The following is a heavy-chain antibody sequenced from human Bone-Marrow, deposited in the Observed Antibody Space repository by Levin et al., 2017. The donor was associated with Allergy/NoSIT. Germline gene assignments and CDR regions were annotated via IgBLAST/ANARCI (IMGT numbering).Heavy chain of an antibody. J-gene: IGHJ4*02. CDR1: GFTFSDYY. Sequence: GGSLRLSCAASGFTFSDYYMSWMRQAPGKGLEWVSYISNSADTINYADSVKGRFTISRDNAKNSLSLQMNSLRAEDTAVYYCARVKGSYSIDYWGQGTLVTVSS. V-gene: IGHV3-11*01. CDR2: ISNSADTI. CDR3: ARVKGSYSIDY. D-gene: IGHD3-10*01.